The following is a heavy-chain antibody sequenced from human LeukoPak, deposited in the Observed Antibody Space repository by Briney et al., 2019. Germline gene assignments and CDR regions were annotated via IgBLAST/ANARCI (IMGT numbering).Heavy chain of an antibody. J-gene: IGHJ4*02. CDR1: GYTFTSYA. Sequence: GASVKVSCKASGYTFTSYAMHWVRQAPGQRLEWMGWINAGNGNTKYSQEFQGRVTITRDTSASTAYMELSSLRSEDMAVYYCARGSDWNYSPFDYWGQGTLVTVSS. CDR3: ARGSDWNYSPFDY. V-gene: IGHV1-3*03. D-gene: IGHD1-7*01. CDR2: INAGNGNT.